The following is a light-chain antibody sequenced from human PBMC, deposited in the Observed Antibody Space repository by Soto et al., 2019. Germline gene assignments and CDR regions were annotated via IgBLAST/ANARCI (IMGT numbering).Light chain of an antibody. CDR2: DAS. Sequence: DIEMTQSPSTLSASVGDRVTITCRASQTIRRWLAWYQQRPGKAPKVMIYDASTLESGDPARFSGSGSETQFSLTISSLQPEDSATYYCQHYNSDPWTFGQGTKVDIK. J-gene: IGKJ1*01. CDR3: QHYNSDPWT. V-gene: IGKV1-5*01. CDR1: QTIRRW.